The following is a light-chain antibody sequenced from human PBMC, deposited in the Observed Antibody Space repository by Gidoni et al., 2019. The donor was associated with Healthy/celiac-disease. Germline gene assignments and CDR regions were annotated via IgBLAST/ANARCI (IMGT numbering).Light chain of an antibody. CDR1: QSISSY. CDR3: QQSYSTPFT. V-gene: IGKV1-39*01. Sequence: DIQMPQSPSSLSASVGDRVTITCRASQSISSYLNWYQQKPGKAPKLLIYAASSLQSGVPSRFSGSGSGTDFTLTISRLQPEDFATYYCQQSYSTPFTFGPXTKVDIK. CDR2: AAS. J-gene: IGKJ3*01.